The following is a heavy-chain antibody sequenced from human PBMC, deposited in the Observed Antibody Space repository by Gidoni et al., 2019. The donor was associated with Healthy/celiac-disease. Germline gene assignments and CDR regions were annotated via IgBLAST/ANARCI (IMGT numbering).Heavy chain of an antibody. CDR1: GFTFDDYA. V-gene: IGHV3-9*01. Sequence: EVQLVESGGGLVQPGRSLRLSCAASGFTFDDYAMHWVRQAPGKGLEWVSGISWNSGSIGYADSVKGRFTISRDNAKNSLYLQMNSLRAEDTALYYCAKDTTWRLTWLARVGAFDYWGQGTLVTVSS. CDR2: ISWNSGSI. D-gene: IGHD6-19*01. CDR3: AKDTTWRLTWLARVGAFDY. J-gene: IGHJ4*02.